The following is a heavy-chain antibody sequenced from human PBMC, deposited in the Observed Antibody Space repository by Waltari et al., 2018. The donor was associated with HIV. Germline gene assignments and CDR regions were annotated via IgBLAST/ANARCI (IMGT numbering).Heavy chain of an antibody. CDR2: VNPYSGNT. V-gene: IGHV1-8*02. Sequence: QVQLVQSGAEVRKPVASVKVSCKASGYTFTSCAVNWVRQAPGQGLEWMGWVNPYSGNTGYANDCRGRVTMTRNTSRSTAYMGLSGLRSEDTAVYYCARGAPGHYCSGGSCPYFDYWGQGSLVTVSS. CDR3: ARGAPGHYCSGGSCPYFDY. CDR1: GYTFTSCA. D-gene: IGHD2-15*01. J-gene: IGHJ4*02.